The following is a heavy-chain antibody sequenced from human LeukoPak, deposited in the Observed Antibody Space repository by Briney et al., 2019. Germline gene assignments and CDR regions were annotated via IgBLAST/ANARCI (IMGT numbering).Heavy chain of an antibody. J-gene: IGHJ3*02. V-gene: IGHV4-34*01. CDR1: GGSFSGYY. CDR3: ARGLRGVTMIVVVPAFDI. Sequence: SETLSLTCAVYGGSFSGYYWSWIRQPPGKGLEWIGEINHSGSTNYNPSLKSRVTISVDTSKNQFSLKLSSVTAADTAVYYCARGLRGVTMIVVVPAFDIWGQGTIVTVSS. D-gene: IGHD3-22*01. CDR2: INHSGST.